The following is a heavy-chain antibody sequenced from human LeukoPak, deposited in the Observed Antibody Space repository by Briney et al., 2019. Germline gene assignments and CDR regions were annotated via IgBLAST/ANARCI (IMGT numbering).Heavy chain of an antibody. CDR3: ARNFYCGGDCAISYFDY. CDR2: ISSSSIKV. D-gene: IGHD2-21*02. V-gene: IGHV3-48*01. J-gene: IGHJ4*02. Sequence: PGGSLRLSCAASGFAISDYSTNWVRQVPGKGLEWVSYISSSSIKVYYADSVKGRFTISRDNAKNSLFLQMNSLRADDTAVYYCARNFYCGGDCAISYFDYWGQGTLVTVSS. CDR1: GFAISDYS.